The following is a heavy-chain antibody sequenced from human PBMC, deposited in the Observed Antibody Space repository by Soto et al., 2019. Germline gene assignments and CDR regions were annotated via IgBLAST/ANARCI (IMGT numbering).Heavy chain of an antibody. J-gene: IGHJ4*02. CDR2: ISYDGTNK. CDR1: GFTFSTYA. Sequence: QVQLVESGGGVVQPGRSLRLSCVPSGFTFSTYAMHWVRQAPGKGLEWVAIISYDGTNKYYADSVKSRFTISRDNSKNTLYLQMNSLRVEDTALYYCAKDRGRYCSGGTCYLFDSWGQGALVTVSS. CDR3: AKDRGRYCSGGTCYLFDS. V-gene: IGHV3-30*04. D-gene: IGHD2-15*01.